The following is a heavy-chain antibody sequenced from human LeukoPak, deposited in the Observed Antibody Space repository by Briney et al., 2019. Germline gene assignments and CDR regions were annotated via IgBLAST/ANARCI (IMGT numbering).Heavy chain of an antibody. CDR3: ARDALYGADAFDL. CDR2: ISYSGSTI. D-gene: IGHD4/OR15-4a*01. V-gene: IGHV3-48*03. J-gene: IGHJ3*01. Sequence: WGSLRLSCAVSGFTVSSYEMNWVRQAPGKGLEWLSYISYSGSTIHYADSVKGRLTIPRHNAKTTLYLQMNSLRAEDTAVYYCARDALYGADAFDLWGQGTMDTVSS. CDR1: GFTVSSYE.